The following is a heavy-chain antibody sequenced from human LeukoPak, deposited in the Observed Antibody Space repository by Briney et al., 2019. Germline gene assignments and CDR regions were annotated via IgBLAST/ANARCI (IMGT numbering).Heavy chain of an antibody. Sequence: SETLSLTCAVSGGSISSGGYSWSWIRQPPGKGLEWIGYIYHSGSTYYNPSLKSRVTISVDRSKNQFSLKLSSVTAADTAVYYCARGATMVRGVYYFDYWGQGTLVTVSS. V-gene: IGHV4-30-2*01. CDR1: GGSISSGGYS. J-gene: IGHJ4*02. D-gene: IGHD3-10*01. CDR3: ARGATMVRGVYYFDY. CDR2: IYHSGST.